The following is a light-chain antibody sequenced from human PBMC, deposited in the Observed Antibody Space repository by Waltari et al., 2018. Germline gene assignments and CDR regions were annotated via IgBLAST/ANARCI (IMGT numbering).Light chain of an antibody. V-gene: IGLV1-51*01. CDR3: GSWDTSLNLGA. CDR1: NFTVGHNH. J-gene: IGLJ2*01. CDR2: DVN. Sequence: QSLLTQPPSVSAAPGQKVTIYCAGGNFTVGHNHVSWSQVFPGTAPSLLNFDVNKRPSGIPDRISVSKSGTSATLEITGLQTVDEALYYCGSWDTSLNLGAFGGGTQLTVL.